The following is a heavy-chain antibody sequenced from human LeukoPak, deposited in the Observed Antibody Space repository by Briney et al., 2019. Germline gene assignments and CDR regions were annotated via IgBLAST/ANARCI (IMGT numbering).Heavy chain of an antibody. CDR1: GFTFSSYS. CDR2: ISSSSSSSYI. J-gene: IGHJ3*02. D-gene: IGHD3-22*01. Sequence: GGSLRLSCAASGFTFSSYSMNWVRQAPGKGLEWVSSISSSSSSSYIYYADSVKGRFTISRDNAKNSLYLQMNSLRAEDTAVYYCARGLYDSSGLGSVAFDIWGQGTMVTVSS. V-gene: IGHV3-21*01. CDR3: ARGLYDSSGLGSVAFDI.